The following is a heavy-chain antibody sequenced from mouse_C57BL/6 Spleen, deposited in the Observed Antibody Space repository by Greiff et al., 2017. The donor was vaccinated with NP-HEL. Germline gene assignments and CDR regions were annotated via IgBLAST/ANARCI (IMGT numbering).Heavy chain of an antibody. CDR3: ARGTGTFWFAY. Sequence: EVKLVESGGGLVKPGGSLKLSCAASGFTFSDYGMHWVRQAPEKGLEWVAYISSGSSTIYYADTVKGRFTISRDNAKNNLFLQMTSLRSEDTAMYYCARGTGTFWFAYWGQGTLVTVAA. CDR2: ISSGSSTI. CDR1: GFTFSDYG. J-gene: IGHJ3*01. D-gene: IGHD4-1*01. V-gene: IGHV5-17*01.